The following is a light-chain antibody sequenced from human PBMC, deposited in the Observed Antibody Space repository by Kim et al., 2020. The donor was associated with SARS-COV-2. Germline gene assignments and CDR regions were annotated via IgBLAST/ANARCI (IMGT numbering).Light chain of an antibody. Sequence: VSPGQTASIACSGDKLGDKYACWYQQKPGQSPVLVIYQDSKRPSGIPERFSGSNSGNTATLTISGTQAMDEADYYCQAWDSSTNYVFGTGTKVTVL. CDR1: KLGDKY. J-gene: IGLJ1*01. V-gene: IGLV3-1*01. CDR3: QAWDSSTNYV. CDR2: QDS.